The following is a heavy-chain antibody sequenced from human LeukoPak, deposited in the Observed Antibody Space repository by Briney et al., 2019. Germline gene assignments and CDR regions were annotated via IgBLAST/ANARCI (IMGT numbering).Heavy chain of an antibody. D-gene: IGHD3-22*01. J-gene: IGHJ3*02. CDR1: GFTVSSNY. CDR2: IYSGGST. CDR3: ARGNIVGYYYDSSGYLLGAFDI. V-gene: IGHV3-53*01. Sequence: GGSLRLSCAASGFTVSSNYMSWVRQAPGKGLEWVSVIYSGGSTYYADSVKGRFTISRDNSKNTLYLQMNSLRAEDTAVYYCARGNIVGYYYDSSGYLLGAFDIWGQGTMVTVSS.